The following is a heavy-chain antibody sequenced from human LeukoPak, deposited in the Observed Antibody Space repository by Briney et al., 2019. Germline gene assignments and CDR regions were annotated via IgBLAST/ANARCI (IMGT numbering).Heavy chain of an antibody. CDR3: ASLGYCSGGSCYGAFDI. J-gene: IGHJ3*02. V-gene: IGHV4-31*03. CDR1: GGSISSGGYY. CDR2: IYYSGST. Sequence: SETLSLTCTVSGGSISSGGYYWSWLRQHPGTGLEWIGYIYYSGSTYYNPSLKSRVTISVDTSKNQFSLKLSSVTAADTAVYYCASLGYCSGGSCYGAFDIWGQGTMVTVSS. D-gene: IGHD2-15*01.